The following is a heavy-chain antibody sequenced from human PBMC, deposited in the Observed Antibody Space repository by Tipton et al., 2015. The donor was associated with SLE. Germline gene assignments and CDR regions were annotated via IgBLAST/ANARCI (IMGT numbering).Heavy chain of an antibody. CDR1: GDSVSSYY. Sequence: LRLSCTVSGDSVSSYYWNWIRQPPGRGLEWIGYIYNSGSNNYNPSLKSRVTISIDTSKNQFTLRLSSVTAADTAVYYCARGRVPNTWGQGTLVTVST. J-gene: IGHJ4*02. V-gene: IGHV4-59*02. CDR3: ARGRVPNT. CDR2: IYNSGSN.